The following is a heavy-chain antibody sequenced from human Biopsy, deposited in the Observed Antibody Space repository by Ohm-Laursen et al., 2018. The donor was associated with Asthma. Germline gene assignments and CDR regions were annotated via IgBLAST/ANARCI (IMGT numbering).Heavy chain of an antibody. CDR2: ISGSGGST. CDR3: ASTTPSIVVVARAGAFDI. V-gene: IGHV3-23*01. D-gene: IGHD3-22*01. Sequence: SLRLSCSASGFTFSSYAMSWVRQPPGKGLEWVSAISGSGGSTYYADSVRGRFTISRDNSKNTLYLQMNSLRAEDTAVYYCASTTPSIVVVARAGAFDIWGQGTMVTVSS. CDR1: GFTFSSYA. J-gene: IGHJ3*02.